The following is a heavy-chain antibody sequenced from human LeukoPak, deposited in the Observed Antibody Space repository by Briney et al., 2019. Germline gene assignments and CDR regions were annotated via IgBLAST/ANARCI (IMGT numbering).Heavy chain of an antibody. V-gene: IGHV5-51*01. CDR3: ARLGYDSSGYYHSFYFDY. D-gene: IGHD3-22*01. Sequence: GESLKISCKGSGYNFTNYWIGWVRQMPGKGLEWMGIIYRGDSDPRYSPSFQGQVTISADKSINTAYLQWSSLKAPDTAMYYCARLGYDSSGYYHSFYFDYWGPGTLVSVSS. J-gene: IGHJ4*02. CDR2: IYRGDSDP. CDR1: GYNFTNYW.